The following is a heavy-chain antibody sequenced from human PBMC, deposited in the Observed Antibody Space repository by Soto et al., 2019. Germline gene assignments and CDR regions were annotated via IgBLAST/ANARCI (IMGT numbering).Heavy chain of an antibody. J-gene: IGHJ4*02. CDR2: IIPMSGTA. V-gene: IGHV1-69*06. D-gene: IGHD6-13*01. Sequence: ASVKVSGKTSGGTFSSYAINWVRQASGQGLEWMGGIIPMSGTARSAQKFQGRVTIIADKSTRTVYMELSSLRSEDTAVYYCARDGGIAGFYYFDYWGQGTQVTVSS. CDR3: ARDGGIAGFYYFDY. CDR1: GGTFSSYA.